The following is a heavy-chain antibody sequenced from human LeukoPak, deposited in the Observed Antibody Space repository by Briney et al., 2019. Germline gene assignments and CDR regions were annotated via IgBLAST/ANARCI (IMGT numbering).Heavy chain of an antibody. CDR1: GGSISSSSYY. Sequence: PSETLSLTCTVSGGSISSSSYYWGWIRQPPGKGLEWIGSIYYSGSTYYNPSLKSRVTISVDTSKNQFSLKLSSVTVADTAVYYCARGDGERGGAFDIWGQGTMVTVSS. J-gene: IGHJ3*02. CDR3: ARGDGERGGAFDI. D-gene: IGHD3-10*01. CDR2: IYYSGST. V-gene: IGHV4-39*07.